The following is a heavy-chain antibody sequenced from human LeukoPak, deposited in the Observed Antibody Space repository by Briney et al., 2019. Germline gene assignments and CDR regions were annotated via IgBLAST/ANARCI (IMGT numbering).Heavy chain of an antibody. CDR3: ARDVRMDV. CDR1: GFTFSSYA. V-gene: IGHV3-30-3*01. CDR2: ISYDGSNK. Sequence: GRSLRLSCAASGFTFSSYAMHWVRQAPGKGLEWVAVISYDGSNKYYADSVKGRFTTSRDNSKNTLYLQMNSLRAEDTAVYYCARDVRMDVWGQGTTVTVSS. J-gene: IGHJ6*02.